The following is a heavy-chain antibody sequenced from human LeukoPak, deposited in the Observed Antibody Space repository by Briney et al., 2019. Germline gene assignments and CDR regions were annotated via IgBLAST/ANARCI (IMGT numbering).Heavy chain of an antibody. Sequence: PGRSLRLSCAAPGFTFYDYAMHWVRQAPGKGLEWVSGISWNSGSIGYADSVKGRFTISRDNAKNSLYLQMNSLRAEDTALYYCAKDIGKGGPGGYYYGMDVWGQGTTVTVSS. D-gene: IGHD1-26*01. CDR2: ISWNSGSI. J-gene: IGHJ6*02. CDR1: GFTFYDYA. V-gene: IGHV3-9*01. CDR3: AKDIGKGGPGGYYYGMDV.